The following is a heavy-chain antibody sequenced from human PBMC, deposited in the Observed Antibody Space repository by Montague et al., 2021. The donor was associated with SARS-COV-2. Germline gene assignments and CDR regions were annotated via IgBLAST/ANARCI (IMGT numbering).Heavy chain of an antibody. D-gene: IGHD3-10*01. Sequence: SETLSLTCTVYGGSISSSSYYWGWIRHPPGQGLKWIGSLYYSATTYYTPTLKRRVTISAYTSKNQFSLNLSSVTAADTAVYYCARHVRSLMVRGPDFDYWGQGTLVTVSS. CDR2: LYYSATT. CDR3: ARHVRSLMVRGPDFDY. CDR1: GGSISSSSYY. J-gene: IGHJ4*02. V-gene: IGHV4-39*01.